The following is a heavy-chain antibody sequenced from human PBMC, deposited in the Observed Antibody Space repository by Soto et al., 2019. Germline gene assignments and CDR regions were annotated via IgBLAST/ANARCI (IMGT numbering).Heavy chain of an antibody. CDR1: GYSFTTYY. D-gene: IGHD2-15*01. CDR3: AALCSAGGCPPGPWN. Sequence: QVVQSGAEVRKPGASVKVSCKASGYSFTTYYLHWFRQAPGQGLEWMAIINPNGGSTNSAQKFQGRVTVTRDMSASTVYMELSSRRSDDTAVYYGAALCSAGGCPPGPWNWGRGTMVTVSS. V-gene: IGHV1-46*03. CDR2: INPNGGST. J-gene: IGHJ3*01.